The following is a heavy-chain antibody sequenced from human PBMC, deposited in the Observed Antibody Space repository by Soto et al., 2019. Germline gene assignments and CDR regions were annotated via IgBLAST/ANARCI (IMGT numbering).Heavy chain of an antibody. Sequence: QVTLKESGPVLVKPTETLTLTCTVSGFSLSNARMGVSWIRQPPGKALEWLAHIFSNDEKSYSTSLKSRLTISKDTYKCQVVLTMTNMDPVDTATYYCARNRISVAGTVPSGMDVWGQGTTVTVSS. CDR1: GFSLSNARMG. CDR2: IFSNDEK. V-gene: IGHV2-26*01. CDR3: ARNRISVAGTVPSGMDV. D-gene: IGHD6-19*01. J-gene: IGHJ6*02.